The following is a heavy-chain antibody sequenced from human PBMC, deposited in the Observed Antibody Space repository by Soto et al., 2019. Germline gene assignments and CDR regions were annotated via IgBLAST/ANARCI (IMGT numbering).Heavy chain of an antibody. D-gene: IGHD3-3*01. CDR2: ISSSSSYI. CDR1: GFTFSSYS. CDR3: ARVTPTPPLHTFFGVVTVVGYYFDY. V-gene: IGHV3-21*01. Sequence: GGSLRLSCAASGFTFSSYSMNWVRQAPGKGLEWVSSISSSSSYIYYADSVKGRFTISRDNAKNSLYLQMNSLRAEDTAVYYCARVTPTPPLHTFFGVVTVVGYYFDYWGQGTLVTVSS. J-gene: IGHJ4*02.